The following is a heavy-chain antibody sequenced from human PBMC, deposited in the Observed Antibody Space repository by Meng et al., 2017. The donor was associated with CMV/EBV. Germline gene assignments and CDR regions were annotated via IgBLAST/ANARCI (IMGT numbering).Heavy chain of an antibody. V-gene: IGHV4-39*01. CDR2: IYYSGSN. D-gene: IGHD6-19*01. CDR3: ASEAVAVRALGDY. J-gene: IGHJ4*02. Sequence: SETLSLTCTVSGGSISSSSYYWGWIRQPPGKGLEWIGSIYYSGSNYYNPSLKSRVTISVDASKNQFSLKLSSVTAADTAVYYCASEAVAVRALGDYWGEGTLVTVSS. CDR1: GGSISSSSYY.